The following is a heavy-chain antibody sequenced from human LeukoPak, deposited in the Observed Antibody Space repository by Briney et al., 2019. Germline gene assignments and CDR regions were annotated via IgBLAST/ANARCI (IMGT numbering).Heavy chain of an antibody. D-gene: IGHD1-1*01. CDR2: IIPIFGTA. CDR3: ARSRLAPGIVGPNEYYLDY. Sequence: KVSCKASGGTFSSYAMSWVRQAPGQGLEWMGRIIPIFGTANYAQKFQGRVTITTDESTSTAYMELSSLRSEDTAVYYCARSRLAPGIVGPNEYYLDYWGQGTLVTVSS. V-gene: IGHV1-69*05. J-gene: IGHJ4*02. CDR1: GGTFSSYA.